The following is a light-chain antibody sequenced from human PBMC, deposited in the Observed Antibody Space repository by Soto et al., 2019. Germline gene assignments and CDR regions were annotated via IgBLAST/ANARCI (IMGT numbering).Light chain of an antibody. CDR2: GTS. Sequence: EIVLTQSPGTLSLSPGERATLSCRASQSVSTTYLAWFQQKPGQAPRLLIYGTSSRATGVPDRFSGSGSGTDFTLTISRLEPEDFALHYCQQYGNSPRTFGQGTKLEIK. J-gene: IGKJ2*01. CDR1: QSVSTTY. CDR3: QQYGNSPRT. V-gene: IGKV3-20*01.